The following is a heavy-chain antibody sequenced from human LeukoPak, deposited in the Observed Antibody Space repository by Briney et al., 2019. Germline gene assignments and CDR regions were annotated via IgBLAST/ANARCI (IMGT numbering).Heavy chain of an antibody. CDR1: GYTFTSYY. CDR3: ARDISKGLIGF. Sequence: ASVKVSCKASGYTFTSYYMHWVRQAPGQGLEWMGIINPSGGSTSYAQKFQGRVTITADKPTSTAYVELSSLRSEDTAVYYCARDISKGLIGFWGQGTLGTVSS. J-gene: IGHJ4*02. CDR2: INPSGGST. V-gene: IGHV1-46*01.